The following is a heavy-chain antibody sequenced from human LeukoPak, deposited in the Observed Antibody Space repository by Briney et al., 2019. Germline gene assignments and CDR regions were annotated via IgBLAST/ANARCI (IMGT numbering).Heavy chain of an antibody. CDR2: INPKTGAT. CDR1: GYTFTSYG. J-gene: IGHJ4*02. CDR3: TRPIHIETATILGY. Sequence: ASVKVSCKASGYTFTSYGISWVRQAPGQGPEWMGWINPKTGATSYAEKFQGSITMTRDTSINTVYMEMSRLRLDDTAMYFCTRPIHIETATILGYWGQGSLVTVSS. V-gene: IGHV1-2*02. D-gene: IGHD5-24*01.